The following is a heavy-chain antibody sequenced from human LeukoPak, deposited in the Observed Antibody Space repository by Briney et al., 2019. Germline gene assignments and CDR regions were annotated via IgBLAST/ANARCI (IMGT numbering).Heavy chain of an antibody. CDR2: THTTGDT. Sequence: SETLSLTCIVSGDSINSYYWTWIRQPPGKGLEWIGRTHTTGDTNYNPSLKSRVTMSVDTSRNQFSLKLTSVTAADTAVYYCARELSADGYPYYFDYWGQGALVTVSS. V-gene: IGHV4-4*07. J-gene: IGHJ4*02. CDR3: ARELSADGYPYYFDY. CDR1: GDSINSYY. D-gene: IGHD6-13*01.